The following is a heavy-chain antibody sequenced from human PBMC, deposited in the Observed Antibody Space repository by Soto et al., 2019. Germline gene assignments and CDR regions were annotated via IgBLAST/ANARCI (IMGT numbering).Heavy chain of an antibody. V-gene: IGHV1-58*01. D-gene: IGHD2-2*01. J-gene: IGHJ6*02. CDR2: IVVGSGNT. CDR3: AAAPIVVVPAAISYYGMDV. CDR1: GFTFTSSA. Sequence: GASVKVSCKVSGFTFTSSAVQWVRQARGQRLEWIGWIVVGSGNTNYAQKFQERVTITRDMSTSTAYMELSSLRSEDTAVYYCAAAPIVVVPAAISYYGMDVWGQGTTVTVSS.